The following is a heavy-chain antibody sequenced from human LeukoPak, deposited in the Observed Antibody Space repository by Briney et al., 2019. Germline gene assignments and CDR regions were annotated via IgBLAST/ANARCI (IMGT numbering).Heavy chain of an antibody. CDR3: ARLWGGNGYSGGSLNL. V-gene: IGHV3-21*01. D-gene: IGHD3-16*01. J-gene: IGHJ5*02. Sequence: GGSLRLSCAGSGFTFGSYSMNWVRQAPGKGLEWVSSIATSGSYIYYVDSVRGRFTISRDNAENSLYLQMNSLRAEDTAVYYCARLWGGNGYSGGSLNLWGQGTLVTVSS. CDR2: IATSGSYI. CDR1: GFTFGSYS.